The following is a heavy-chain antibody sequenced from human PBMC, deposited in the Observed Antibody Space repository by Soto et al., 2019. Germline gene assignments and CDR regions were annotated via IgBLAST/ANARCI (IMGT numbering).Heavy chain of an antibody. V-gene: IGHV1-8*01. CDR1: GYTFTSYD. D-gene: IGHD2-2*02. Sequence: QVQLVQSGAEVKKPGASVRVSCKASGYTFTSYDINWLRQATGQGLEWMGWMNPNGGNTGYAQKCQGRVSMTRNTSISTACMELSSLRSEDTAVYYCAREGTIRGDDYWGQGTLVTVS. J-gene: IGHJ4*02. CDR2: MNPNGGNT. CDR3: AREGTIRGDDY.